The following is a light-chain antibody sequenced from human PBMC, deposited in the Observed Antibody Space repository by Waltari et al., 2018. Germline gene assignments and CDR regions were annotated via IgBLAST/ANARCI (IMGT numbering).Light chain of an antibody. CDR2: LGS. Sequence: DIVMTQSPLSLPVTPGEPASTPCRSSPSLLHSNGYNYSDVYLQKPGQSPQILIYLGSNRASGVPDRFSGSGSGTDFTLKISRVEAEDVGVYYCMQVLQTPQTFGQGTKVEIK. J-gene: IGKJ1*01. CDR1: PSLLHSNGYNY. V-gene: IGKV2-28*01. CDR3: MQVLQTPQT.